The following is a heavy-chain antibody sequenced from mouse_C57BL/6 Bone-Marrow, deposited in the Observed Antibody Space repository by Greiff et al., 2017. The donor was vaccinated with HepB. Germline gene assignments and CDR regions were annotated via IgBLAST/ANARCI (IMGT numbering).Heavy chain of an antibody. D-gene: IGHD2-3*01. V-gene: IGHV1-81*01. CDR2: IYPRSGNT. CDR3: ASFTRGWPY. Sequence: QVQLQLSGAELARPGASVKLSCKASGYTFTSYGISWVKQRTGQGLEWIGEIYPRSGNTYYNEKFKGKATLTADKSSSTAYMELRSLTSEDSAVYFCASFTRGWPYWGQGTSVTVSS. CDR1: GYTFTSYG. J-gene: IGHJ4*01.